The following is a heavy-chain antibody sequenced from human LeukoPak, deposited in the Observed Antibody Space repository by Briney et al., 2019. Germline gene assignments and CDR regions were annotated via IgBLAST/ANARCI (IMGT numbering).Heavy chain of an antibody. CDR1: GITVSTNY. CDR2: IYSTDKT. Sequence: PGGSLRLSCAASGITVSTNYMNWVRQAPGKGLEWVSVIYSTDKTNYADSVQGRFTISRDPSKNTVYLQMNSLRGEDTAVYYCAREIRYYFDNHSSRLRGRFDVWGTGTTVIVSS. J-gene: IGHJ6*04. V-gene: IGHV3-53*01. CDR3: AREIRYYFDNHSSRLRGRFDV. D-gene: IGHD3-22*01.